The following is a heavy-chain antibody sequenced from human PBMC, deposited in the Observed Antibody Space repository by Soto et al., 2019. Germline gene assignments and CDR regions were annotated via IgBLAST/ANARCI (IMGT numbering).Heavy chain of an antibody. Sequence: QVQLVQSGAEKKKPGASVKVSCKASGYTCTSYAIDWVRQAPGQRPDWMGWINAGNGNTKYSQKFQGRFTITRATSASTAYMELSSLRSEDTAVYDCARVFPLWFEPWGQGTLVTVSS. CDR2: INAGNGNT. CDR1: GYTCTSYA. CDR3: ARVFPLWFEP. J-gene: IGHJ5*02. D-gene: IGHD3-9*01. V-gene: IGHV1-3*05.